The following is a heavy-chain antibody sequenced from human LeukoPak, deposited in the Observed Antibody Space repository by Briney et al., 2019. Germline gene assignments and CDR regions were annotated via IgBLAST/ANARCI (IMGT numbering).Heavy chain of an antibody. CDR2: MNPNSGNT. D-gene: IGHD2-2*02. CDR3: ARDHLPTAIEFDY. J-gene: IGHJ4*02. Sequence: GASVTVSFKASGYTFTRYDINWLRQATGQGLAWMGWMNPNSGNTGYAQKFQGRVTMTRDTSISTAYMELSTLRSDDTAVYYCARDHLPTAIEFDYWGQGTLVTVSS. CDR1: GYTFTRYD. V-gene: IGHV1-8*01.